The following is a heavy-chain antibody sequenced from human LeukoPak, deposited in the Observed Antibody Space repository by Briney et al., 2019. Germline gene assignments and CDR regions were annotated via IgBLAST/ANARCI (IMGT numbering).Heavy chain of an antibody. J-gene: IGHJ4*02. CDR2: IYHSGST. Sequence: PSETLSLTCTVSGGSISSGGYYWSWIRQPPGKGLEWIGYIYHSGSTYYNPSLKSRVTISVDRSKNQFSLKLSSVTAADTAVYYCARDAYSSSSPDYWGQGTLVTVSS. D-gene: IGHD6-6*01. V-gene: IGHV4-30-2*01. CDR3: ARDAYSSSSPDY. CDR1: GGSISSGGYY.